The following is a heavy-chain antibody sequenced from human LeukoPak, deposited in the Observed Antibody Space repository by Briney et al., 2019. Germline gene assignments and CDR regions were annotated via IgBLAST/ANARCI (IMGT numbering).Heavy chain of an antibody. CDR1: GFTFSSYA. D-gene: IGHD6-19*01. Sequence: PGRSLRLSCAASGFTFSSYAMHWVRQAPGKGLEWVAVISYDGSNKYYADSVKGRFTISRDNSKNTLYLQMNSLRAEDTAVYYCARERKAVAGYNWFDPWGQGTLVNVSS. V-gene: IGHV3-30-3*01. CDR2: ISYDGSNK. CDR3: ARERKAVAGYNWFDP. J-gene: IGHJ5*02.